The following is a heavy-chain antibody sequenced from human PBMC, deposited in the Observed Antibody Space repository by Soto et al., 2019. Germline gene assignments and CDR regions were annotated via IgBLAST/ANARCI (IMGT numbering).Heavy chain of an antibody. CDR3: ASRSTGIQNWFDP. CDR2: IYHSGST. Sequence: PSETLSLTCAVSGGSISSGGYSWTWIRQPPGKGLEWIGYIYHSGSTYYNPSLKSRVTISVDTSKNQFSLKLSSVTAADTAVYYCASRSTGIQNWFDPWGQGTLVTVSS. V-gene: IGHV4-30-2*05. CDR1: GGSISSGGYS. D-gene: IGHD1-26*01. J-gene: IGHJ5*02.